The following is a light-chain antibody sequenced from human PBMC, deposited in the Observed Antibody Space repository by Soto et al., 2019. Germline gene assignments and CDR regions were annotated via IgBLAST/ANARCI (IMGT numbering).Light chain of an antibody. CDR3: QQYMNWPPWT. Sequence: ETVMTQSPGTLSVAPGERATLSCRASLTVSRNLAWYQQKPGQAPRLLIYGASTRATGIPDRFSGSGAGQEFTLTISSLQTEDSAIYYCQQYMNWPPWTFGQGTRVEIK. J-gene: IGKJ1*01. V-gene: IGKV3-15*01. CDR2: GAS. CDR1: LTVSRN.